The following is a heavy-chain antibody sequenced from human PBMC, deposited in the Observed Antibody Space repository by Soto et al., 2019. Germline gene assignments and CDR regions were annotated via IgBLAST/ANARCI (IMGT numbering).Heavy chain of an antibody. CDR3: AREIGDGDPYYYGKDV. V-gene: IGHV1-69*12. J-gene: IGHJ6*02. CDR2: IIPIFGTA. CDR1: GGTFSSYA. Sequence: QVQLVQSGAEVKKPGSSVKVSCKASGGTFSSYAISWVRQAPGQGLEWMGGIIPIFGTANYAQKFQGRVTITADESTRTAYMELSRLRSEDTAVYYCAREIGDGDPYYYGKDVWGQGTTVTVSS. D-gene: IGHD2-21*01.